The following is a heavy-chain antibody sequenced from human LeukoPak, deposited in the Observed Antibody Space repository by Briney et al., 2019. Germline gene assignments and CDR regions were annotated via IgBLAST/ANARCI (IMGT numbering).Heavy chain of an antibody. CDR2: ITNGGSTI. CDR1: GFTFSDYN. Sequence: GGSLRLACAASGFTFSDYNMNWVRQAPGKGLEWVSYITNGGSTIHHADSVKGRFTISRDNAKKTLYLQMNSLRAEDTAVYYCARSIGLTGGGVDVWGQGTTVTVSS. J-gene: IGHJ6*02. D-gene: IGHD3-9*01. CDR3: ARSIGLTGGGVDV. V-gene: IGHV3-11*01.